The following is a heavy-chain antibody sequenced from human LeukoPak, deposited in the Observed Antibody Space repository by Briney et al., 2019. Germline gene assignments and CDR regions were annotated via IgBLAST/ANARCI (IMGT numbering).Heavy chain of an antibody. D-gene: IGHD6-19*01. J-gene: IGHJ4*02. Sequence: PGGSLRLSCAAPGILFSTFYMSWVRQAPGRGLEWVANIKQDGSEKFYVDSVRGRFTISRDNAKNSLYLQMNSLRVEDTAVYYCAGSDGWLLDKWGQGTLVTVSS. V-gene: IGHV3-7*03. CDR1: GILFSTFY. CDR3: AGSDGWLLDK. CDR2: IKQDGSEK.